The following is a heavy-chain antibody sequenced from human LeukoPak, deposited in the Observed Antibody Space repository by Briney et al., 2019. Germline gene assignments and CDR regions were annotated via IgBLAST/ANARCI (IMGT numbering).Heavy chain of an antibody. J-gene: IGHJ4*02. CDR2: ISGSGTRI. D-gene: IGHD2-2*01. CDR1: GVTFSNYV. CDR3: ARGKPAAYSFEY. V-gene: IGHV3-23*01. Sequence: GGSLRLSCAASGVTFSNYVMSWVRQAPGKGLEWVSTISGSGTRIYYADAVKGRFTISRDNSKNTLYLQKNGLRAEDTAVYYCARGKPAAYSFEYWGQGILVTVSS.